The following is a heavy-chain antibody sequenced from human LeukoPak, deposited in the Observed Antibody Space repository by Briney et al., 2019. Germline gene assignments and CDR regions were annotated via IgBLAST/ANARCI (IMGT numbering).Heavy chain of an antibody. CDR1: GYTFTSYG. CDR3: ARGRNVLLWFGESPDAFDI. D-gene: IGHD3-10*01. J-gene: IGHJ3*02. CDR2: ISAYNGNT. V-gene: IGHV1-18*01. Sequence: GASVKVSCSASGYTFTSYGISWVRQAPGQGLEWVGWISAYNGNTNYAQKLQGRVTMTTDTSTSTAYMELRSLRSDDTAVYYCARGRNVLLWFGESPDAFDIWGQGTMVTVSS.